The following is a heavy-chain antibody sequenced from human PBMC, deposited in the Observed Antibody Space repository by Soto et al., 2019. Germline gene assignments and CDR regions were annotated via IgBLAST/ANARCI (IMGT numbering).Heavy chain of an antibody. CDR3: ARDRGYGDYVDYYYGMDV. V-gene: IGHV3-21*01. D-gene: IGHD4-17*01. CDR1: GFTFSSYA. Sequence: EVQLLESGGGLVQPGGSLRLSCAASGFTFSSYAMSWVRQAPGKGLEWVSSISSSSSYIYYADSVKGRFTISRDNAKNSLYLQMNSLRAEDTAVYYCARDRGYGDYVDYYYGMDVWGQGTTVTVSS. CDR2: ISSSSSYI. J-gene: IGHJ6*02.